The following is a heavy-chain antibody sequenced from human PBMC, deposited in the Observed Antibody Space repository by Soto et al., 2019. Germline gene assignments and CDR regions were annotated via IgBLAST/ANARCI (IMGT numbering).Heavy chain of an antibody. V-gene: IGHV4-34*01. CDR2: INHSGSA. D-gene: IGHD1-26*01. CDR3: ARGLMSGSHYSGGWYAFDS. J-gene: IGHJ4*02. Sequence: SETLSLTCAVYGESFSGYIWTWIRQTPGKGLQWIGQINHSGSANYNPSLKSRVTISVHTSNSQFSLELSSVTAADTAVYYCARGLMSGSHYSGGWYAFDSWGQGTQVTGSS. CDR1: GESFSGYI.